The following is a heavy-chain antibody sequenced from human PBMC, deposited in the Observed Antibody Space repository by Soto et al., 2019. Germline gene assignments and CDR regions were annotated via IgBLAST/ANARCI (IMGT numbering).Heavy chain of an antibody. D-gene: IGHD3-22*01. J-gene: IGHJ4*02. CDR2: IYSSGST. V-gene: IGHV4-30-4*01. Sequence: SETLSLTCSVSGYSIASGGFYWSWVRQSPGKGLEWIGYIYSSGSTDYLPSLKSRIAISLDLSKNQFSLKLTSATAADTAVYFCARVDDSTTDFDFWGQGILVTVSS. CDR1: GYSIASGGFY. CDR3: ARVDDSTTDFDF.